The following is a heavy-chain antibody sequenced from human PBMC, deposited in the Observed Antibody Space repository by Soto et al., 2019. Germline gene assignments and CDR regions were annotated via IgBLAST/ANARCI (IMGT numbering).Heavy chain of an antibody. D-gene: IGHD3-10*01. Sequence: EVQLLESGGGLVQPGGSLRLSCAASGFTFSSYAMSWVRQAPGKGLEWVSAISGSGGSTYYADSVKGRFTISRDNSKNTLYLQMNSLRAEDTAVYYCAKDLLQYGSGISEGYFDYWGQGTLVTVSS. J-gene: IGHJ4*02. V-gene: IGHV3-23*01. CDR1: GFTFSSYA. CDR3: AKDLLQYGSGISEGYFDY. CDR2: ISGSGGST.